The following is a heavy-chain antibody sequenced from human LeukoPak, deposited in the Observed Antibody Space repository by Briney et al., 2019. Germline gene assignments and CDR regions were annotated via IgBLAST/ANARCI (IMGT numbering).Heavy chain of an antibody. CDR3: ASGDYDFWGGYYVTPDPFDY. CDR1: GFTVSSNY. V-gene: IGHV3-66*01. Sequence: GGSLRLSCAASGFTVSSNYMSWVRQAPGKGLEWVSVIYSGGSTYYADSVKGRFTISRDNSKNTLYLQMNSLRAEDTAVYYCASGDYDFWGGYYVTPDPFDYWGQGTLVTVSS. D-gene: IGHD3-3*01. CDR2: IYSGGST. J-gene: IGHJ4*02.